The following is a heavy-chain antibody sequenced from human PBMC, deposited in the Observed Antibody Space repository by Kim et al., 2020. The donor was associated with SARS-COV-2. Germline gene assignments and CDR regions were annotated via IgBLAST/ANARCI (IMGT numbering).Heavy chain of an antibody. CDR2: IYYSGST. V-gene: IGHV4-39*01. CDR3: ARLIPDDGWWYFDL. D-gene: IGHD3-10*01. Sequence: SETLSLTCTVSGGSISSSSYYWGWIRQPPGKGLEWIGIIYYSGSTYYNPSLKSRVTISVDTSKNQFSLKLSSVTAADTAVYYCARLIPDDGWWYFDLWGRGTLVTVSS. CDR1: GGSISSSSYY. J-gene: IGHJ2*01.